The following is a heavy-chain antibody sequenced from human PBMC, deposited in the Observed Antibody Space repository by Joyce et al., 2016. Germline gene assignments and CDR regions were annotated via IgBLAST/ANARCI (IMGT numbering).Heavy chain of an antibody. CDR3: ARMKATGLYGLDV. Sequence: QVQLKESGPGLVKPSETLSLICSVSGASISSYYWSWIRQPPGKGLECIGYIRYSGSTNYKSTLKSRVTISVDTSKNQFSLKLISVTAADTAVYYCARMKATGLYGLDVWGLGTMVTVSS. CDR2: IRYSGST. J-gene: IGHJ3*01. V-gene: IGHV4-59*01. D-gene: IGHD3-10*01. CDR1: GASISSYY.